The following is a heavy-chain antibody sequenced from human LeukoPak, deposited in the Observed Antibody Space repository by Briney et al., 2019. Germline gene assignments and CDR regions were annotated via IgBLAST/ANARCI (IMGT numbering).Heavy chain of an antibody. J-gene: IGHJ5*02. CDR3: ARGIGGNWFDP. Sequence: SESLSLTCTVSGGSISSGGYYWSWIRQHPGKGLEWIGYIYYSGSTYYNPSLKSRVTISVDTSKNQFSLKLSSVTAADTAVYYCARGIGGNWFDPWGQGTLVTVSS. CDR1: GGSISSGGYY. CDR2: IYYSGST. D-gene: IGHD4-23*01. V-gene: IGHV4-31*03.